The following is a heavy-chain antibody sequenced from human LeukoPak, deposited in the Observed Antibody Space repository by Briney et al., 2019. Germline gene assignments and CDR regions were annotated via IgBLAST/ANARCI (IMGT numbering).Heavy chain of an antibody. CDR3: AARDGGDYPYFDY. CDR2: IYTGGNT. D-gene: IGHD4-17*01. CDR1: GFTVDRKH. Sequence: GGSLRLSCAASGFTVDRKHMTWVRQAPGKGLQWTSFIYTGGNTYYSDSVKGRFTVSRDTSKNTLYLQMDSLRDEDTGVYRCAARDGGDYPYFDYWGPGTLVTVSS. V-gene: IGHV3-66*01. J-gene: IGHJ4*02.